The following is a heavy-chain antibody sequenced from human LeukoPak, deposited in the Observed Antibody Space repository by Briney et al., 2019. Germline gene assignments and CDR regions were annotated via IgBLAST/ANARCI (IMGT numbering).Heavy chain of an antibody. J-gene: IGHJ3*02. CDR3: ARGTGYYYDDAFDI. D-gene: IGHD3-22*01. CDR1: GFTFSSYW. Sequence: PGGSLRLSCAASGFTFSSYWMSWVRQAPGKGLEWVASIKQDGSEKYYVDSVKGRFTISRDNAKNSLYLQMNSLRAEDTAVYYCARGTGYYYDDAFDIWGQGTMVTVSS. CDR2: IKQDGSEK. V-gene: IGHV3-7*01.